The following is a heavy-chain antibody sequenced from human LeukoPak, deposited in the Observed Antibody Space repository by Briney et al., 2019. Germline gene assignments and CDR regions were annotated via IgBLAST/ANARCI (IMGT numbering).Heavy chain of an antibody. CDR1: GGTFSSYA. CDR3: ARAPLLSGGNYDY. D-gene: IGHD3-10*01. CDR2: IIPIFGTA. J-gene: IGHJ4*02. Sequence: GASVKVSCKASGGTFSSYAISWVRQAPGQGLEWMGGIIPIFGTANYAQKFQGRVTITADESTSTAYTELSSLRSEDTAVYYCARAPLLSGGNYDYWGQGTLVTVSS. V-gene: IGHV1-69*13.